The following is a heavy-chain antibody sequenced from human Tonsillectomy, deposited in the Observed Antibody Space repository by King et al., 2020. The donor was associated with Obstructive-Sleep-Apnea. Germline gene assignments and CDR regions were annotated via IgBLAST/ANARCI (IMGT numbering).Heavy chain of an antibody. Sequence: QLQESGPGLVKPSETLSLTCTVSGGSISSYSWAWIRQPAGGGLEWIGRMFTSGSTNCNPSLKSLVTMSVATSKNQFSLKLSSVTAADTAVYYCARDVPYDWLVPYYYYGMDVWGQGTTVTVSS. CDR2: MFTSGST. CDR3: ARDVPYDWLVPYYYYGMDV. J-gene: IGHJ6*02. V-gene: IGHV4-4*07. CDR1: GGSISSYS. D-gene: IGHD3-9*01.